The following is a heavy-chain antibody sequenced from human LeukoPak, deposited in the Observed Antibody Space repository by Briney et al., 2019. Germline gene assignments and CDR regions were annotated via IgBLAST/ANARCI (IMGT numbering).Heavy chain of an antibody. CDR3: ARDDSSSWLRGYYYYMDV. D-gene: IGHD6-13*01. CDR2: MNPNSGNT. CDR1: GYIFTSYD. J-gene: IGHJ6*03. Sequence: ASVKVSCKASGYIFTSYDINWVRQAAGQGLEWMGWMNPNSGNTGYAQKFQGRVTMTRNTSISTAYMELSSLRSEDTAVYYCARDDSSSWLRGYYYYMDVWGKGTTVTVSS. V-gene: IGHV1-8*01.